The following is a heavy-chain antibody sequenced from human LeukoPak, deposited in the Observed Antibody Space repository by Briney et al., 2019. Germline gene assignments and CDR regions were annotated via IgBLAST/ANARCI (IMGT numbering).Heavy chain of an antibody. CDR2: ISSSGSTI. CDR1: GFTSSDYY. Sequence: GGSLRLSCAASGFTSSDYYMSWIRQAPGKGLEWVSYISSSGSTIYYADSVKGRFTISRDNAKNSLYLQMNSLRAEDTAVYYCARGVVATIGYWNYYYYGMDVWGQGTTVTVSS. D-gene: IGHD5-12*01. J-gene: IGHJ6*02. CDR3: ARGVVATIGYWNYYYYGMDV. V-gene: IGHV3-11*01.